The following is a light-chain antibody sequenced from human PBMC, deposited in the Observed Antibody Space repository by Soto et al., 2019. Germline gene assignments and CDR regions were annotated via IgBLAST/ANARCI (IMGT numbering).Light chain of an antibody. CDR3: EAWDGSLNVVL. CDR2: SNN. V-gene: IGLV1-44*01. CDR1: SSNIGTNT. J-gene: IGLJ2*01. Sequence: QSVLTHPPSASGTPGQRVTISCSGSSSNIGTNTVNWYQHLPGSAPKLLTYSNNQRPSGVPDRFSGSKSGTSASLAISGLQPDDEADYYCEAWDGSLNVVLFGGGTKLTVL.